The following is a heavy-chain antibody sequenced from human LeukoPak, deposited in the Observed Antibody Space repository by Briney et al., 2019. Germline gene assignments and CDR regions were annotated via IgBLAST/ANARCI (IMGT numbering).Heavy chain of an antibody. CDR3: ARDVVTMVRGVMNNWFDP. CDR2: ISSSGSTI. D-gene: IGHD3-10*01. J-gene: IGHJ5*02. CDR1: GFTFSDYY. V-gene: IGHV3-11*04. Sequence: PGGSLRLSCAASGFTFSDYYMSWIRQAPGKGLEWVSYISSSGSTIYYADSVKGRFTISRDNAKNSLYLQMNSLRAEDTAVYYCARDVVTMVRGVMNNWFDPWGQGTLVTVSS.